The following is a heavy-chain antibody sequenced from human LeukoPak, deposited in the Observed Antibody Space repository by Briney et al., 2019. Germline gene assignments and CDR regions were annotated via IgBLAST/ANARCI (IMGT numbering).Heavy chain of an antibody. Sequence: GGSLRLSCVASGFTFNNYVMNWVRRAPGQGLEWLSAIGTSGVSTYYADSVKGRFTISRDNSKNTLYLQMNSLGAEDTAVYYCALEGRGYSYGRAYFDYWGQGTLVTVSS. V-gene: IGHV3-23*01. J-gene: IGHJ4*02. D-gene: IGHD5-18*01. CDR1: GFTFNNYV. CDR3: ALEGRGYSYGRAYFDY. CDR2: IGTSGVST.